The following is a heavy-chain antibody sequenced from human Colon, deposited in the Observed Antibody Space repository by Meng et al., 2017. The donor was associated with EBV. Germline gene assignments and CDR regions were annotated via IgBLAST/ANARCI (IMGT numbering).Heavy chain of an antibody. J-gene: IGHJ5*02. D-gene: IGHD4-17*01. CDR2: IHHTGYS. V-gene: IGHV4-4*02. CDR3: ARRDYGNYPLKSP. Sequence: LQEPGLGLVKSSGTLSVTCAVSGASITSKAWWSWVRQPPGKGLEWIGQIHHTGYSTFNPSLQSRVTMSVDKTKNQFFLTVRSVTASDTAVYYCARRDYGNYPLKSPWGQGVLVTVSS. CDR1: GASITSKAW.